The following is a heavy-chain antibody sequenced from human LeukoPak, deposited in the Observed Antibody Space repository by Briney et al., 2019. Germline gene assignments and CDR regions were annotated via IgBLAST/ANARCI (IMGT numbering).Heavy chain of an antibody. CDR2: IYYSGST. D-gene: IGHD1-26*01. J-gene: IGHJ4*02. CDR3: ARHQDGTYYSNFDY. Sequence: SETLSLTCTVSGGSISSSNYYWGWIRQPPGKGLEWIGSIYYSGSTTYNPSLKSRVTISVDTSKNQFSLKLRFVTAADTAVYYCARHQDGTYYSNFDYWGQGTLVTVSS. V-gene: IGHV4-39*01. CDR1: GGSISSSNYY.